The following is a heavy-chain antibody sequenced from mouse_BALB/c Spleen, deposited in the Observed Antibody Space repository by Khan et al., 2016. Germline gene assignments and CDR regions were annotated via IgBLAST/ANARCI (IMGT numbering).Heavy chain of an antibody. CDR1: DFNIKDTY. V-gene: IGHV14-3*02. D-gene: IGHD2-4*01. CDR3: ARSYYDSWFVY. Sequence: VQLQQSGAELVKPGASVKLSCTASDFNIKDTYMHWMIQRPEQGLEWIGRIDPANDNTKYDPKFQGKATITADTSSNTAYLQLSSLTSEDTAVYYGARSYYDSWFVYWGQGTLVTVSA. J-gene: IGHJ3*01. CDR2: IDPANDNT.